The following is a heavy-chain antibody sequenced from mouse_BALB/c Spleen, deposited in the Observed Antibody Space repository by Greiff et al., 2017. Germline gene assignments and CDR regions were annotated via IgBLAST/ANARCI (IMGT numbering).Heavy chain of an antibody. Sequence: EVKVEESGGGLVKPGGSLKLSCAASGFTFSSYAMSWVRQSPEKRLEWVAEISSGGSYTYYPDTVTGRFTISRDNAKNTLYLEMSSLRSEDTAMYYSERDEALRMYAMDYWGQGTSVT. D-gene: IGHD1-3*01. CDR1: GFTFSSYA. CDR3: ERDEALRMYAMDY. CDR2: ISSGGSYT. J-gene: IGHJ4*01. V-gene: IGHV5-9-4*01.